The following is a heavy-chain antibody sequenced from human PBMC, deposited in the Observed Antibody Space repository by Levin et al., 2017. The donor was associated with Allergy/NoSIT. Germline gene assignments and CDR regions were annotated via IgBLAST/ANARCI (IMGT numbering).Heavy chain of an antibody. Sequence: SETLSLTCIVSGASISSYHWSWIRQPPGKGLEWIGYIYYSGSTNYNPSINSRVTMSVDKARSQFSMTLSSVTAADTAGYYCARERVVASSGTYYYYGMAVWGQGTTVTVSS. CDR1: GASISSYH. D-gene: IGHD2-15*01. V-gene: IGHV4-59*01. CDR2: IYYSGST. CDR3: ARERVVASSGTYYYYGMAV. J-gene: IGHJ6*02.